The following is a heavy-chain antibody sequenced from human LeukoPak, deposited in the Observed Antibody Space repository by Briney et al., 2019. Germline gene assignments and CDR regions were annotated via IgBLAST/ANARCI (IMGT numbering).Heavy chain of an antibody. CDR2: INPSGGST. Sequence: GASVKVSCKASGYTFTSYYMHWVRQAPGQGLEWMGIINPSGGSTSYAQKFQGRVTMTRDTSTSTVYMELSRLRSDDTAVYYCASWSSDIVAHNGFDYWGQGTLVTVSS. CDR1: GYTFTSYY. J-gene: IGHJ4*02. D-gene: IGHD5-12*01. V-gene: IGHV1-46*01. CDR3: ASWSSDIVAHNGFDY.